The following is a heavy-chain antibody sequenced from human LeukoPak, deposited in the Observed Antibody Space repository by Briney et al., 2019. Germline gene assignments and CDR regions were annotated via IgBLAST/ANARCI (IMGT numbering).Heavy chain of an antibody. CDR2: IWYDGSYK. V-gene: IGHV3-33*06. Sequence: PGGSLRLSCAASGFTFSNYAMHWVRRAPGKGLDWVAVIWYDGSYKYYADSVKGRFTISRDNSKNTLYLQMNSLRAEDTAVYYCAKVVQYTASTGTGLDYWGQGTLVTVSS. CDR3: AKVVQYTASTGTGLDY. D-gene: IGHD6-13*01. CDR1: GFTFSNYA. J-gene: IGHJ4*02.